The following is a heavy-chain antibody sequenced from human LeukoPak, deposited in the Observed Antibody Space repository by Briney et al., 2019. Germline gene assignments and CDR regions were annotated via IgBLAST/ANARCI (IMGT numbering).Heavy chain of an antibody. CDR1: GFTFSSYA. CDR3: AKAAGSQAHYDFWSGYFGDAFDI. CDR2: ISGSGGST. Sequence: GGSLRLSCAASGFTFSSYAMSWVRQAPGKGLEWVSAISGSGGSTYYADSVKGRFTISRDNSKNTLYLQMNSLRAEDTAVYYCAKAAGSQAHYDFWSGYFGDAFDIWGQGTMVTVSS. J-gene: IGHJ3*02. D-gene: IGHD3-3*01. V-gene: IGHV3-23*01.